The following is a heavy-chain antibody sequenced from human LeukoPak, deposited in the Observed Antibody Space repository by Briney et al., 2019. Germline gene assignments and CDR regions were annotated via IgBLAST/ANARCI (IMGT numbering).Heavy chain of an antibody. V-gene: IGHV3-20*04. Sequence: GGSLRLSCAASGFTFDDYGMSWVRHAPGKGLEWVSGINWNGGSTGYADSVKGRFTISRDNAKNSLYLQMNSLRAEDTALYYCARDRGVGGSYYYYMDVWGKGTTVTVSS. CDR3: ARDRGVGGSYYYYMDV. J-gene: IGHJ6*03. CDR2: INWNGGST. D-gene: IGHD3-10*01. CDR1: GFTFDDYG.